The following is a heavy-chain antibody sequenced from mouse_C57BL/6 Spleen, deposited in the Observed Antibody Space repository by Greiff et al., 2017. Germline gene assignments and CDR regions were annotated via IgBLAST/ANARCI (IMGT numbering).Heavy chain of an antibody. CDR3: ARKRDGYDWYFDV. CDR1: GYTFTSYW. J-gene: IGHJ1*03. CDR2: IYPGSGST. D-gene: IGHD2-2*01. Sequence: VQLQQPGAELVKPGASVKMSCKASGYTFTSYWITWVKQRPGQGLEWIGDIYPGSGSTNYNEKFKSKATLTVDTSSSTAYMQRSSLTSEDSAVYYCARKRDGYDWYFDVWGTGTTVTVSS. V-gene: IGHV1-55*01.